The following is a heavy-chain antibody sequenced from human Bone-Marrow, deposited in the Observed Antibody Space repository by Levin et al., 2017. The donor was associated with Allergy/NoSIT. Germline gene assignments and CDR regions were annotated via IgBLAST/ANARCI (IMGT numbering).Heavy chain of an antibody. V-gene: IGHV2-5*02. CDR3: AHLSGGHNYGLLDF. CDR1: GFSLSSSGVT. J-gene: IGHJ4*02. Sequence: SGPTLVKPTQTLTLTCSFSGFSLSSSGVTVGWLRQPPGKALEWLALIYWDDDQRYNPSLKNRLTITKDNSKRQVVLTMTNMAPVDTATYFCAHLSGGHNYGLLDFWGQGSLVTVTS. D-gene: IGHD5-18*01. CDR2: IYWDDDQ.